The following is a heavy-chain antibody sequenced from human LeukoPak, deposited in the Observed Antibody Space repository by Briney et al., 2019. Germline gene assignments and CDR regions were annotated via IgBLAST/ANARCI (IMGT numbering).Heavy chain of an antibody. Sequence: PGGSLRLSCAASGFTFSTYWMHWVRQAPGKGLVWVSRINSDGSDTNYADSVKGRFTISRDNAKNTLYLQINSLRAEDTAVYYCARARELATVGVDYWGQGTLVTVSS. CDR3: ARARELATVGVDY. D-gene: IGHD5-24*01. CDR2: INSDGSDT. V-gene: IGHV3-74*01. CDR1: GFTFSTYW. J-gene: IGHJ4*02.